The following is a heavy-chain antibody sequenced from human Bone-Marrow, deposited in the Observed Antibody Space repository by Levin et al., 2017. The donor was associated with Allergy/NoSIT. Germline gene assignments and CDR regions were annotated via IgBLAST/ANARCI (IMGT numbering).Heavy chain of an antibody. CDR1: GMTFSAAW. J-gene: IGHJ6*02. Sequence: PGGSLRLSCAASGMTFSAAWMGWVRQRPGKGLEWVGRIKSKADGETTDYAAPVQGRFTISRDDSKDTLSLQMNNLRTEDTAIYYCNTDYQFYGMDAWGQGTTVTVSS. CDR3: NTDYQFYGMDA. V-gene: IGHV3-15*01. CDR2: IKSKADGETT. D-gene: IGHD2-2*01.